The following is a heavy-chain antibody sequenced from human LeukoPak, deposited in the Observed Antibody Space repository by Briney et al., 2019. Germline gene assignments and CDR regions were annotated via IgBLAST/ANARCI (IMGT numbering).Heavy chain of an antibody. Sequence: ASVTVSCKVSGYTLTELSMHWVRQAPGKGLEWMGGFDPEDGGTIYAQKFQGRVTMTEDTSTDTAYMELSSLRSEDTAVYYCATVAYSRSYFDYWGQGTLVTVSS. J-gene: IGHJ4*02. D-gene: IGHD1-26*01. CDR3: ATVAYSRSYFDY. CDR2: FDPEDGGT. CDR1: GYTLTELS. V-gene: IGHV1-24*01.